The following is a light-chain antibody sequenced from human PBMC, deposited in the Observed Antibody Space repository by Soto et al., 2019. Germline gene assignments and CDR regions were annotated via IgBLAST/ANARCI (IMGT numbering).Light chain of an antibody. CDR1: QSLTSSF. Sequence: EILLTQSPGTLSLSPGDRATLSCRASQSLTSSFLAWYQQKPGQTPRLLIYGASTRATVIPDRFSGSGSGTDFTLTISRLEPEDFAVYFCQQYGRLPLSFGGGTKVEIK. CDR3: QQYGRLPLS. CDR2: GAS. J-gene: IGKJ4*02. V-gene: IGKV3-20*01.